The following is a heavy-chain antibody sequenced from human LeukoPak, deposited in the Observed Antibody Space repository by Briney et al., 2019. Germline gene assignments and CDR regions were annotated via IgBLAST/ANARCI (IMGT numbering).Heavy chain of an antibody. CDR1: GYTFTSYD. V-gene: IGHV1-8*03. Sequence: PGASVKVSCKASGYTFTSYDINWVRQATGQGLEWMGWMNPNSGNTGYAQKFQGRVTITRNTSISTAYMELSSLRSEDTAVYYCARGTNYGDYFVGDAFDIWGQGTMVTVSS. J-gene: IGHJ3*02. CDR3: ARGTNYGDYFVGDAFDI. CDR2: MNPNSGNT. D-gene: IGHD4-17*01.